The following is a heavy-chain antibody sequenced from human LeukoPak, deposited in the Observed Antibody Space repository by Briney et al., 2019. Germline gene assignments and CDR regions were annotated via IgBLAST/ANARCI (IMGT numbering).Heavy chain of an antibody. D-gene: IGHD6-13*01. CDR3: ARTSTPIAAAGFDY. CDR1: GGSISSYY. Sequence: PSETLSLTCTVSGGSISSYYWSWIRQPPGKGLEWIGYIYYSGSTNYNPSLKSRVTISVDTSKNQFSLKLSSVTAADTAVYYCARTSTPIAAAGFDYWGQGTLVTVSS. V-gene: IGHV4-59*01. J-gene: IGHJ4*02. CDR2: IYYSGST.